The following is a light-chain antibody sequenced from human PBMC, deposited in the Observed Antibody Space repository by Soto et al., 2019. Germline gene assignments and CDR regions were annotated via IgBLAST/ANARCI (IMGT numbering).Light chain of an antibody. CDR1: QGISSY. CDR2: AAS. J-gene: IGKJ5*01. Sequence: AIRMTQSPSSFSASTGDRVTITCRASQGISSYLAWYQQKPGKAPKLLISAASSLQSGVPSRFSGSGSGTDFTLTISSLQPEDSAIYYCQQADTFPITFGQGTLLEVK. CDR3: QQADTFPIT. V-gene: IGKV1-8*01.